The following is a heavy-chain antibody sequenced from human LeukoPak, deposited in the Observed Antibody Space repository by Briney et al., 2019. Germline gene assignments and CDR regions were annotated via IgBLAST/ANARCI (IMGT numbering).Heavy chain of an antibody. D-gene: IGHD3-3*01. Sequence: GGSLRLSCAASGFTFSSYGMSWVRQAPGKGLEWVAVISYDGSNKYYADSVKGRFTISRDNSKNTLYLQMSSLRAEDTAVYYCARDYSALDLLFDWGQGTLVTVSS. J-gene: IGHJ4*02. CDR1: GFTFSSYG. V-gene: IGHV3-30*03. CDR3: ARDYSALDLLFD. CDR2: ISYDGSNK.